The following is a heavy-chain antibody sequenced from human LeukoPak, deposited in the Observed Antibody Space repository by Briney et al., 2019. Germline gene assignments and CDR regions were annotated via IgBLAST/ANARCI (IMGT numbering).Heavy chain of an antibody. D-gene: IGHD3-22*01. CDR2: XYYSGST. CDR1: SISXXX. J-gene: IGHJ4*02. CDR3: ARGAYYYDSSGGLYYFDY. Sequence: SISXXXXSWXXXXPGXXXXXXGYXYYSGSTSYNPSLKSRVTISVDTSKNQFSLKLSSVTAADTAVYYCARGAYYYDSSGGLYYFDYWGQGTLVTVSS. V-gene: IGHV4-59*01.